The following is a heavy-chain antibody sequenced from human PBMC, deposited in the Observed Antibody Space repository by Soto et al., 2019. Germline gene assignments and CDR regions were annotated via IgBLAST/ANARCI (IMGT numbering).Heavy chain of an antibody. V-gene: IGHV2-5*01. J-gene: IGHJ4*02. CDR1: GFSLTTSGVG. CDR3: AHCLGAGNSCCFDY. CDR2: IYWNDDK. D-gene: IGHD3-16*01. Sequence: QITLKESGPTLVKPTQTLTLTCTFSGFSLTTSGVGVGWIRQPPGKALQWLALIYWNDDKRYCPSQKSRFTMTKVTSKTQVVLKMTNMDLVDTATDDCAHCLGAGNSCCFDYWGQGTLVTVSS.